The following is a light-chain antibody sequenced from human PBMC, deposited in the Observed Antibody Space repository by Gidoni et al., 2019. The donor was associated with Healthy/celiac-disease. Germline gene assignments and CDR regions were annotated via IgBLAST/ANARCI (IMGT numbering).Light chain of an antibody. V-gene: IGKV3-15*01. Sequence: EIVMTQSPATLSVSPGERATLSCRASQSVSSNLAWYQPKPGQAPRLLIYGASTRATGIPASFSGSGSGTEFTLTISSLQSEDFAVYYCQQYNNWPRTFGQGTRLEIK. CDR3: QQYNNWPRT. J-gene: IGKJ5*01. CDR2: GAS. CDR1: QSVSSN.